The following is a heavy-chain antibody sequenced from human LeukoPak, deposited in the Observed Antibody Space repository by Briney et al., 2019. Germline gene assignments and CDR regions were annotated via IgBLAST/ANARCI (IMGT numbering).Heavy chain of an antibody. D-gene: IGHD2-2*02. Sequence: SETLSLTCTVSGGSISSGGYYWSWIRQHPGKGLEWIGYIYYSGSTYYNPSLKSRVTISVDTSKNQFSLKLSSVTAADTAVYYGARPRPIRLWPQPYFDCGGRETRVTVPS. CDR1: GGSISSGGYY. V-gene: IGHV4-31*03. CDR3: ARPRPIRLWPQPYFDC. J-gene: IGHJ4*02. CDR2: IYYSGST.